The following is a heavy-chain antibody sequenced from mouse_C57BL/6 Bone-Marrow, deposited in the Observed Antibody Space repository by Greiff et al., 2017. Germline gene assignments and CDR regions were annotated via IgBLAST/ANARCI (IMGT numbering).Heavy chain of an antibody. V-gene: IGHV1-81*01. CDR3: APFDGYYFAY. CDR1: GYTFTSYG. D-gene: IGHD2-3*01. J-gene: IGHJ3*01. Sequence: QVQLQQSGAELARPGASVKLSCKASGYTFTSYGISWVKQRTGQGLEWIGEISPRSGNTYYNEKFKGKATLTADKSSSTAYMELRSLTSEDSAVYFCAPFDGYYFAYWGQGTLVTVSA. CDR2: ISPRSGNT.